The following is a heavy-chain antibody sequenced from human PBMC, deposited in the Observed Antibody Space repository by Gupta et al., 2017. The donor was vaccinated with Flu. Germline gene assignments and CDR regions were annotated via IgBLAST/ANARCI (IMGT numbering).Heavy chain of an antibody. CDR2: ISPSATI. Sequence: EVQLVESGGGWVQPGGSLRLSCVASGFTLSSHDMSWVRQAPGRRLEWVSFISPSATIYYGDPVRGRFTISRDNAKNSLYLQMSGLRDEDTAVYYCARGHWDNWGPGTLVTVSS. V-gene: IGHV3-48*03. CDR3: ARGHWDN. J-gene: IGHJ4*02. CDR1: GFTLSSHD.